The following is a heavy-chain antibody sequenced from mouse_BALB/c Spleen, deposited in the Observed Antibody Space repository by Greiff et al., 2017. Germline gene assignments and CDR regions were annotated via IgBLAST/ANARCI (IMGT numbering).Heavy chain of an antibody. CDR1: GYSITSGYY. CDR3: ARGGSYDYDRDYYAMDY. V-gene: IGHV3-6*02. Sequence: EVKLQESGPGLVKPSQSLSLTCSVTGYSITSGYYWNWIRQFPGNKLEWMGYISYDGSNNYNPSLKNRISITRDTSKNQFFLKLNSVTTEDTATYYCARGGSYDYDRDYYAMDYWGQGTSVTVSS. J-gene: IGHJ4*01. D-gene: IGHD2-4*01. CDR2: ISYDGSN.